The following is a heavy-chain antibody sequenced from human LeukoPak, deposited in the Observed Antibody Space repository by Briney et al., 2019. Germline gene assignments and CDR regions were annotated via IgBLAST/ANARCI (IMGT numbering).Heavy chain of an antibody. CDR3: ARPSLGCSSTSCYFAFDI. D-gene: IGHD2-2*01. CDR2: IYPGDSDT. Sequence: GESLKISCKGSGYSFTSYWIGWVRQMPGKGLGWMGIIYPGDSDTRYSPSFQGQVTISADKSISTAYLQWSSLKASDTAMYYCARPSLGCSSTSCYFAFDIWGQGTMVTVSS. J-gene: IGHJ3*02. CDR1: GYSFTSYW. V-gene: IGHV5-51*01.